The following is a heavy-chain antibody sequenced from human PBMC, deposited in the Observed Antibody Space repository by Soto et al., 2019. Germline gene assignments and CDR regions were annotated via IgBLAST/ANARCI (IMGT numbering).Heavy chain of an antibody. J-gene: IGHJ4*02. CDR2: IYYSGST. D-gene: IGHD5-12*01. CDR1: GGSISSSSYY. V-gene: IGHV4-39*01. CDR3: ARSRWLHSVPLFDY. Sequence: SETLSLTCTVSGGSISSSSYYWGWIRQPPGKGLEWIGSIYYSGSTYYNPSLKSRVTISVDTSKNQFSLKLSSVTAADTAVYYCARSRWLHSVPLFDYWGQGTLVTVS.